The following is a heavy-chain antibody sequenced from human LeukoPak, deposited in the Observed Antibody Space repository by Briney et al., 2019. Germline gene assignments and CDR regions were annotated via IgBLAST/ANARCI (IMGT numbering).Heavy chain of an antibody. J-gene: IGHJ5*02. V-gene: IGHV3-23*01. D-gene: IGHD1-14*01. CDR2: ISGSGGST. CDR1: GFTFSSYA. Sequence: GGSLRLSCAASGFTFSSYAMSWVRQAPGKGLEWVSAISGSGGSTYYADSVKGRFTVSRDNSKNTLYLQMNSLRAEDTAVYYCARFRGMKEWFDPWGQGALVTVSS. CDR3: ARFRGMKEWFDP.